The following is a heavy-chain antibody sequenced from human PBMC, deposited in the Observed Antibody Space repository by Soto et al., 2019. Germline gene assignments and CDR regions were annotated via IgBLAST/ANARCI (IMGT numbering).Heavy chain of an antibody. CDR2: IYYSGST. D-gene: IGHD6-13*01. Sequence: PSETLSLTCTVSGGSISSYYWSWIRQPPGKGLEWIGYIYYSGSTNYNPSLKSRVTISVDTSKNQFSLKLSSVTAADTAVYYCARDPHYYSSRWYIAYGMDVWGQGTTVTVSS. J-gene: IGHJ6*02. CDR3: ARDPHYYSSRWYIAYGMDV. V-gene: IGHV4-59*01. CDR1: GGSISSYY.